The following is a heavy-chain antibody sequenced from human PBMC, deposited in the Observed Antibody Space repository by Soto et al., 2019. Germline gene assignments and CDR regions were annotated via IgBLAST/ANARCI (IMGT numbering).Heavy chain of an antibody. Sequence: EVQLGESGGGLVQPGTSLRLSCAASGFTFGDYAMYWVRQAPGKGLEWVSGMYWNSGIIGYADSVKGRFTISRDNVKSLLYLHMNSLRDEDTALYYCTKEAAGYMDVWGKGTTVTVSS. D-gene: IGHD6-25*01. CDR2: MYWNSGII. CDR3: TKEAAGYMDV. V-gene: IGHV3-9*01. CDR1: GFTFGDYA. J-gene: IGHJ6*03.